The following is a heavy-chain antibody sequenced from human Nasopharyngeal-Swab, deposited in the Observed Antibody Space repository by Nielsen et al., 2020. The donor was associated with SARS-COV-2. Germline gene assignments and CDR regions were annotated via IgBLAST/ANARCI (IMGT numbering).Heavy chain of an antibody. CDR1: GFTFSSYS. CDR2: IGSSSSYI. J-gene: IGHJ6*03. D-gene: IGHD3-10*01. Sequence: GESLKISCAASGFTFSSYSMNWVRQAPGKGLEWVSSIGSSSSYIYYADSVKGRFTIPRDNAKNSLYLQMNSLRAEDTAVYYCARARRGVDYYMDVWGKGTTVTVSS. V-gene: IGHV3-21*01. CDR3: ARARRGVDYYMDV.